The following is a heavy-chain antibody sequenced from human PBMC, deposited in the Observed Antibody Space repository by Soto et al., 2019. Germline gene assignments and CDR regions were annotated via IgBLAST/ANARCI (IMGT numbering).Heavy chain of an antibody. Sequence: GASVKVSCKASGGTFSSYAISWVRQAPGQGLEWMGGTIPIFGTANYAQKFQGRVTITADESTSTAYMELSSLRSEDTAVYYCARGGPKLGYDITAFDIWGQGTMVTVSS. CDR2: TIPIFGTA. CDR1: GGTFSSYA. V-gene: IGHV1-69*13. CDR3: ARGGPKLGYDITAFDI. J-gene: IGHJ3*02. D-gene: IGHD2-8*01.